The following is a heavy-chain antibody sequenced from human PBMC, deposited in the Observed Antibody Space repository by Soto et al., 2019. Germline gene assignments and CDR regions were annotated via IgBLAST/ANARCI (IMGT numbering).Heavy chain of an antibody. Sequence: GGSLRRSGAASGFTFSSYDMHWVRQATGKGLEWVSAIGTAGDTYYPGSVKGRFTISRENAKNSLYLQMNSLRAGDTAVYYCARDARFGFDPWVQGTLVTVSS. D-gene: IGHD3-10*01. CDR3: ARDARFGFDP. J-gene: IGHJ5*02. CDR1: GFTFSSYD. V-gene: IGHV3-13*01. CDR2: IGTAGDT.